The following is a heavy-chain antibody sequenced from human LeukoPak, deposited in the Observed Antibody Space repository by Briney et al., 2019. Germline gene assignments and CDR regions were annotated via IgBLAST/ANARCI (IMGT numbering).Heavy chain of an antibody. Sequence: ASVKVSCKASGYTFTGYYMHWVRQAPGQGLEWMGWINPNSGGTNYAQKFQGRVTMTRDTSISTAYMELSRLRSDDTAVYYCARARYRLVPSYYYYGMDVWGQGTTVTVSS. D-gene: IGHD6-6*01. CDR3: ARARYRLVPSYYYYGMDV. CDR2: INPNSGGT. CDR1: GYTFTGYY. V-gene: IGHV1-2*02. J-gene: IGHJ6*02.